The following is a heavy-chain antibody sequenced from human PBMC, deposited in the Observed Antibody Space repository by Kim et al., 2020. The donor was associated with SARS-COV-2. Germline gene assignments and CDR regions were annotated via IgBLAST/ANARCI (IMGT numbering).Heavy chain of an antibody. Sequence: SETLSLTCAVYGGSFSGYYWSWIRQPPGKGLEWIGEINHSGSTNYNPSLKSRVTISVDTSKNQFSLKLSSVTAADTAVYYCARGTPMVRGVIQYYFDYWGQGTLVTVSS. V-gene: IGHV4-34*01. J-gene: IGHJ4*02. D-gene: IGHD3-10*01. CDR1: GGSFSGYY. CDR3: ARGTPMVRGVIQYYFDY. CDR2: INHSGST.